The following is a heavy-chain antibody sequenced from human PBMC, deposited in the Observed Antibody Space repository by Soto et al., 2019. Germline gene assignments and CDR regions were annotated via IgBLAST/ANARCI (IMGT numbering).Heavy chain of an antibody. CDR2: INTGDGNT. Sequence: ASVKVSCKTSGYTFTAYVVHWVRQAPGQRLQWMGWINTGDGNTEYSQKFQGRVTITRDTSASTAHMELSSLRSEDTAVYYCAIGKTTGYFDSWGQETLVTVSS. CDR3: AIGKTTGYFDS. D-gene: IGHD1-7*01. CDR1: GYTFTAYV. J-gene: IGHJ4*02. V-gene: IGHV1-3*04.